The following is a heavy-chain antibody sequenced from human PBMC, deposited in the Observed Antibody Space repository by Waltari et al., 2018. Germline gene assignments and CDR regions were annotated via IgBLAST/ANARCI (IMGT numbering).Heavy chain of an antibody. Sequence: QVQLVESGGGVVQPGRSLRLSCAASGFTFNNFAMHWVRQAPGKGLEWVALISVDGAKIYYTDSLRGRFTISRDNSKNTLYLQMESLKPEDTGVYYCARGGNVVVILAATLDYWGQGALVTVSS. CDR1: GFTFNNFA. CDR3: ARGGNVVVILAATLDY. V-gene: IGHV3-30-3*01. D-gene: IGHD2-15*01. CDR2: ISVDGAKI. J-gene: IGHJ4*02.